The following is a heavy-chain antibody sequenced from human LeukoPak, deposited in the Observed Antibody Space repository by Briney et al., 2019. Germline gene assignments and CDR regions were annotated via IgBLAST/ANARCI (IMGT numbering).Heavy chain of an antibody. D-gene: IGHD3-22*01. J-gene: IGHJ4*02. V-gene: IGHV4-4*07. CDR2: IYTSGST. CDR3: ARDSGEFSTGYYYDSSGLDY. CDR1: GGSISSDY. Sequence: PSETLSLTCTVSGGSISSDYWSWIRQPAGKGLEWIGRIYTSGSTNYNPSLKSRVTMSVDTSKNQFSLKLSSVTAADTAVYYCARDSGEFSTGYYYDSSGLDYWGQGTLVTVSS.